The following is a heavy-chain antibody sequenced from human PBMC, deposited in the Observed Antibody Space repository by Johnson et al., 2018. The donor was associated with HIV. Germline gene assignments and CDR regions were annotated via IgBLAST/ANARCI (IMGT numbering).Heavy chain of an antibody. J-gene: IGHJ3*02. CDR3: AREKILAFDI. Sequence: QVQLVESGGGVVQPGRSLRLSCAASGFTFSSYAMHWVRQAPGKGLEWVAVISYDGSNKYYADSVKGRFTISRDNSKNTLYLQMNSLRAEDTAVYYCAREKILAFDIWGQGTMVTVSS. V-gene: IGHV3-30*04. CDR1: GFTFSSYA. CDR2: ISYDGSNK.